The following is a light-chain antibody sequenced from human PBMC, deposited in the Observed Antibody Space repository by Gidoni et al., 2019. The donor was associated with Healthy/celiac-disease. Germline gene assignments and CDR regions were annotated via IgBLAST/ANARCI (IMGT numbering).Light chain of an antibody. CDR1: QSISSY. J-gene: IGKJ1*01. V-gene: IGKV1-39*01. CDR3: QQSYSTPPT. CDR2: AAS. Sequence: DIQMTKSPSSLSASVGDRVTITCRASQSISSYLNWYQQKPGKAPKLLIDAASSLQSGVPSRFSGSGSGTDFTLTISSLQPEDFATYYCQQSYSTPPTFXQXTKVEIK.